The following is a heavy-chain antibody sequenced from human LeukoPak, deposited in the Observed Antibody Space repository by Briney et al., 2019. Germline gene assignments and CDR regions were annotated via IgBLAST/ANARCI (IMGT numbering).Heavy chain of an antibody. V-gene: IGHV1-46*01. J-gene: IGHJ4*02. CDR3: AISPVGATRIDY. D-gene: IGHD1-26*01. CDR1: GYTFTSYY. CDR2: INPSGGST. Sequence: VASVKVSCKASGYTFTSYYMHWVRQAPGQGLEWMGIINPSGGSTSYAQKFQGRVTMTRNTSISTAYMELSSLRSEDTAVYYCAISPVGATRIDYWGQGTLVTVSS.